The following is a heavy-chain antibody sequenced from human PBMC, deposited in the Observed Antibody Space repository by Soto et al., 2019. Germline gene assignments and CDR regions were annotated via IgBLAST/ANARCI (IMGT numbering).Heavy chain of an antibody. Sequence: EVQLLESGGGLVQPGGSLRLSCAASGFTFSSYAMNWVRQAPGKGLEWVSVISGSGGSTYYADSVKGRFTISRDNSKNTLYLQMNSLRAVDSLVYHCPSGSPGWQFDYWGQGTLVTVSS. D-gene: IGHD6-19*01. CDR1: GFTFSSYA. J-gene: IGHJ4*02. CDR2: ISGSGGST. V-gene: IGHV3-23*01. CDR3: PSGSPGWQFDY.